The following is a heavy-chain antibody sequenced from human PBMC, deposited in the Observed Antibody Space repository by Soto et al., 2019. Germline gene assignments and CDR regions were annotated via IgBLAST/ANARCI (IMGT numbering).Heavy chain of an antibody. J-gene: IGHJ3*02. D-gene: IGHD6-13*01. CDR3: TTGRGVGGYSSFADAFDI. Sequence: EVQLVESGGGLVKPGGSLRLSCAASGFTFSNAWMRWVRQAPGKGLEWVGRIKSKTDGGTTDYAATVKSRFTISRDDSKNTLHLQMNSLKTEDPAVYYCTTGRGVGGYSSFADAFDIWGQGTMVTVSS. V-gene: IGHV3-15*01. CDR2: IKSKTDGGTT. CDR1: GFTFSNAW.